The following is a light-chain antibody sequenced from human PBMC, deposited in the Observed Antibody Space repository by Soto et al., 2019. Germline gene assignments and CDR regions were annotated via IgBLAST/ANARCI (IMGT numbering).Light chain of an antibody. CDR1: SSDVGGYNH. Sequence: QSALTQPRSVSGSPGQSVTISCTGTSSDVGGYNHVSWYQHHPGKAPKLMIFEVSSRPSGVSYRFSGSKSGNTASLTISGLQAEDEADYYCCSYTSTSTRVFGTGTKLTVL. V-gene: IGLV2-14*01. CDR3: CSYTSTSTRV. CDR2: EVS. J-gene: IGLJ1*01.